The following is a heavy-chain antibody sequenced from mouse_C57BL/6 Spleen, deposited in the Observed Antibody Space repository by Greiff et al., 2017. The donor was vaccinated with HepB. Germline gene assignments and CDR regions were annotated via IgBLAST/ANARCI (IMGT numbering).Heavy chain of an antibody. CDR1: GYTFTDYY. CDR2: IYPGSGNT. CDR3: AEGQRGFAY. D-gene: IGHD3-3*01. J-gene: IGHJ3*01. V-gene: IGHV1-76*01. Sequence: QVHVKQSGAELVRPGASVKLSCKASGYTFTDYYINWVKQRPGQGLEWIARIYPGSGNTYYNEKFKGKATLTAEKSSSTAYMQLSSLTSEDSAVYFCAEGQRGFAYWGQGTLVTVSA.